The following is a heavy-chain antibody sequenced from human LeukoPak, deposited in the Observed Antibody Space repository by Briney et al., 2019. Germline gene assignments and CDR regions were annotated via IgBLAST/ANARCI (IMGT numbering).Heavy chain of an antibody. CDR3: AKDHVYSSGWTTDFDY. CDR1: GFTFSNHW. J-gene: IGHJ4*02. CDR2: IGGSGGST. V-gene: IGHV3-23*01. Sequence: GGSLRLSCAASGFTFSNHWMHWVRQAPGKGLEWVSAIGGSGGSTYYADSVKGRFTISRDNSKNTLYLQMNSLRAEDTAIYYCAKDHVYSSGWTTDFDYWGQGTLVTVSS. D-gene: IGHD6-19*01.